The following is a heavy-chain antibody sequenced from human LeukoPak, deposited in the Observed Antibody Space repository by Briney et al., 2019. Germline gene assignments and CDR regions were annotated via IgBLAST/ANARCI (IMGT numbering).Heavy chain of an antibody. CDR2: IYYSGST. Sequence: SETLSLTCTVSGGSISSYYWSWIRQPPGKGLEGIGYIYYSGSTNYNPSLTSRVTISVDTSKNQFSLKLSSVTAADTAVYYCAAVDTAMAFDYWGQGTLVTVSS. D-gene: IGHD5-18*01. CDR3: AAVDTAMAFDY. CDR1: GGSISSYY. V-gene: IGHV4-59*01. J-gene: IGHJ4*02.